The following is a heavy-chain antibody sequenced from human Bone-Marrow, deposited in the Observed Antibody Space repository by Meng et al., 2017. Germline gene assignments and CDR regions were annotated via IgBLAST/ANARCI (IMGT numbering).Heavy chain of an antibody. CDR2: ISGTGAII. Sequence: GGSLRLSCAASQFTFSNYEMSWVRQAPGKGLEWVSYISGTGAIIYYADSVKGRFTISRDNAKNTLYLQMNSLRAEDTAVYYCARDANPYYYDSSGYYYNWFDPWGQGTLVTVSS. D-gene: IGHD3-22*01. J-gene: IGHJ5*02. V-gene: IGHV3-48*03. CDR1: QFTFSNYE. CDR3: ARDANPYYYDSSGYYYNWFDP.